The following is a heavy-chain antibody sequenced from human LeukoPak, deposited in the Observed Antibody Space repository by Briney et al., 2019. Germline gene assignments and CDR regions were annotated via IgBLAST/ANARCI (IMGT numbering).Heavy chain of an antibody. V-gene: IGHV3-48*02. CDR2: ISSSSTI. Sequence: GGSLRLSCAASGFTFSSYSMNWVRQAPGKGLEWVSYISSSSTIYYADSVKGRFTISRDNAKNSLYLQMNSLRDEDTAVYYCAREDYYYYGMDVWGQGTTVTVSS. J-gene: IGHJ6*02. CDR3: AREDYYYYGMDV. CDR1: GFTFSSYS.